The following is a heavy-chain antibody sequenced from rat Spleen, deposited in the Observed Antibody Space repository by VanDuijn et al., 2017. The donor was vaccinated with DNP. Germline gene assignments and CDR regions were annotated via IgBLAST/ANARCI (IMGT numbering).Heavy chain of an antibody. CDR2: IIYDGSRT. J-gene: IGHJ2*01. CDR1: GFTFSDYN. CDR3: AGRPPPTRGPFDY. Sequence: QLVESGGGLVQPGGSLKLSCAASGFTFSDYNMAWVRQAPKKGLDWVATIIYDGSRTYYRDSVKGRFTISRDNAKSSLYLQMDSLRSEDTATYYCAGRPPPTRGPFDYWGQGVTVTVSS. D-gene: IGHD1-4*01. V-gene: IGHV5S10*01.